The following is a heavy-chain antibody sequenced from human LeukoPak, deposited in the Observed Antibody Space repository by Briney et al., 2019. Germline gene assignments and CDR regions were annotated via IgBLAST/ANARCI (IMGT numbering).Heavy chain of an antibody. J-gene: IGHJ4*02. CDR1: GFTFSTYA. D-gene: IGHD1-26*01. V-gene: IGHV3-64D*06. CDR2: ISSNGGST. CDR3: VTNAGEGERRRRYDY. Sequence: GRSLRLSCSASGFTFSTYAMHWVRQAPGKGLEYVSAISSNGGSTYYADSVKGRFSISRDNSMNTLYLQMSSLRAEDTAVYYCVTNAGEGERRRRYDYWGQGTLVTVSS.